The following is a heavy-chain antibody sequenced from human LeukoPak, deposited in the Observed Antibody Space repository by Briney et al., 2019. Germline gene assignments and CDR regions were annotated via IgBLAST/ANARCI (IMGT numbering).Heavy chain of an antibody. D-gene: IGHD6-13*01. V-gene: IGHV4-4*02. CDR1: GGSISSSYW. J-gene: IGHJ4*02. CDR2: IYHSGNT. CDR3: ASAEPRGSSWYPY. Sequence: SGTLSLTWAVSGGSISSSYWWSWVRPPPGKGLEWIGEIYHSGNTNYNPSLKSRVTISIDKSKNQFSLKLSSVTAADTAVYYCASAEPRGSSWYPYWGQGTLVTVSS.